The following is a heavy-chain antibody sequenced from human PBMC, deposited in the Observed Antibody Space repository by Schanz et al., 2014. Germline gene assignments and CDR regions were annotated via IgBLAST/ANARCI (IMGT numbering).Heavy chain of an antibody. Sequence: DVQLVDSGGGLVQPGGSLRLSCAASGFSFSIFAMTWVRQAPGQGLEWVSAISGSGGSTVYADSVKGRFTISRDNSNNTVFLQMNSLRADDSAIYYCAKDHPSSGWPAFDVWGQGTQVTVSS. CDR1: GFSFSIFA. J-gene: IGHJ4*02. CDR3: AKDHPSSGWPAFDV. V-gene: IGHV3-23*04. CDR2: ISGSGGST. D-gene: IGHD6-19*01.